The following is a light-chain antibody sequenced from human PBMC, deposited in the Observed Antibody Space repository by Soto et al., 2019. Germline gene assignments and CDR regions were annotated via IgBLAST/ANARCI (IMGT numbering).Light chain of an antibody. Sequence: EIVLTQSPATLSLSPGERATLSCRASQSVSNSYLAWYQQKPGQAPRLLIYGASSRATGIPDRFSGSGSGTDFTLTISRLEPEDFAMYYCQQYGSSPFTFGPGTKVDI. CDR3: QQYGSSPFT. V-gene: IGKV3-20*01. J-gene: IGKJ3*01. CDR1: QSVSNSY. CDR2: GAS.